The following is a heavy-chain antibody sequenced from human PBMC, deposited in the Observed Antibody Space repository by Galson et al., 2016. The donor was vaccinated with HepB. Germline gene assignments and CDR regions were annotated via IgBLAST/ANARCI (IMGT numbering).Heavy chain of an antibody. CDR2: VFHNGRI. D-gene: IGHD3-10*01. CDR3: ARDVGYYGPDNYESYYYIMDV. V-gene: IGHV4-59*01. Sequence: SETLSLTCTVSGGSISTDYWTWIRQAPGRGLEWLGYVFHNGRIDYNPSLKSRVTISVYTSKKQFSLKVSSVTAADTAVYYCARDVGYYGPDNYESYYYIMDVWGQGTTVTVSS. J-gene: IGHJ6*02. CDR1: GGSISTDY.